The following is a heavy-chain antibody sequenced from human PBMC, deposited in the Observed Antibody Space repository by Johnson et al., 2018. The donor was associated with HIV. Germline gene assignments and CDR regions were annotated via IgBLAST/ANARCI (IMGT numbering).Heavy chain of an antibody. CDR3: AKPYGSGSYDAFDI. D-gene: IGHD3-10*01. CDR1: GFTFSSYG. J-gene: IGHJ3*02. CDR2: IWYDGSNK. V-gene: IGHV3-33*06. Sequence: QVQLVESGGGVVQPGRSLRLSCAASGFTFSSYGMHWVRQAPGKGLEWVAVIWYDGSNKYYADSMKGRFTISRDNSKNTLYLQMNSLRAEDTAVYYCAKPYGSGSYDAFDIWGQGTMVTVSS.